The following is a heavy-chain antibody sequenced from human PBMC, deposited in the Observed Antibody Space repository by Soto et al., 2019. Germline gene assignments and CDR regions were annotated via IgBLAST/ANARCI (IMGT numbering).Heavy chain of an antibody. D-gene: IGHD2-15*01. V-gene: IGHV1-69*13. J-gene: IGHJ4*02. Sequence: GASVKVSCKASGGTFSSYAISWVRQAPGQGLEWMGGIIPIFGTANYAQKFQGRVTITADESTSTAYMELSSLRSEDTAVYYCARANLGYCSGGSCYTVYYFDYWGQGTLVTVS. CDR2: IIPIFGTA. CDR3: ARANLGYCSGGSCYTVYYFDY. CDR1: GGTFSSYA.